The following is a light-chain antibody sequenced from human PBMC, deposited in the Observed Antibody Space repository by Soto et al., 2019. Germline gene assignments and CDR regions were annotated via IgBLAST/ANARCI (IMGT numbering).Light chain of an antibody. CDR1: SSDVGGYNY. CDR2: EVS. J-gene: IGLJ2*01. V-gene: IGLV2-14*01. Sequence: QSVLTQPRSVSGSPGQSVTLSCTGTSSDVGGYNYVSWYQQHPGKAPKLMIYEVSNRPSGVSNRFSGSKSGNTASLTISGLQAEDEADYYCSSYTSSSTSVVFGGGTKLTVL. CDR3: SSYTSSSTSVV.